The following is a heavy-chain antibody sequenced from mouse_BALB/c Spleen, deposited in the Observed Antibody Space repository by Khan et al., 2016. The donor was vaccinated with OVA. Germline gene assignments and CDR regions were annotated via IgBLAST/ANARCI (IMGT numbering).Heavy chain of an antibody. D-gene: IGHD2-3*01. Sequence: VQLQQSGAELVRPGALVKLSCKASGFNIKDYYIHWVKQRPDQGLEWIGWIDPENGNTIYDPKFLGKASITADTSSNTAYLQLSSLTSEDTAVYYCARDGYSTWFAYWGQGTLVTVSA. J-gene: IGHJ3*01. V-gene: IGHV14-1*02. CDR2: IDPENGNT. CDR1: GFNIKDYY. CDR3: ARDGYSTWFAY.